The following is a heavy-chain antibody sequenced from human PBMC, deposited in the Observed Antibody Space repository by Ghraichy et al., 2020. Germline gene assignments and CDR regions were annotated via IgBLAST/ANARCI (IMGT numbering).Heavy chain of an antibody. J-gene: IGHJ6*02. CDR1: GGSIRSYY. CDR2: VYYNGNT. CDR3: ARRGRGYSLYFYGLDI. D-gene: IGHD5-18*01. Sequence: SQTISLTCTVSGGSIRSYYWSWIRHPPGKGLEWIGYVYYNGNTDYSPSLKSRATISVDTSKNQFSLRLTSVTAADTAVYYCARRGRGYSLYFYGLDIWGQGTTVTVSS. V-gene: IGHV4-59*08.